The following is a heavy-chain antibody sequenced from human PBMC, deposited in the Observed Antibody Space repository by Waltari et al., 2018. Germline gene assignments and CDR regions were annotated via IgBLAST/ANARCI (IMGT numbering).Heavy chain of an antibody. D-gene: IGHD6-19*01. J-gene: IGHJ4*02. V-gene: IGHV4-34*01. Sequence: QVQLQQWGAGLLKPSETLSLTCAVYGGSFRGSYWSWIRQPPGKGLEWIGEINHSGSTNYNPSLKSRVTISVDTSKNQFSLKLSSVTAADTAVYYCARGRRRQWLVGPFDYWGQGTLVTVSS. CDR2: INHSGST. CDR3: ARGRRRQWLVGPFDY. CDR1: GGSFRGSY.